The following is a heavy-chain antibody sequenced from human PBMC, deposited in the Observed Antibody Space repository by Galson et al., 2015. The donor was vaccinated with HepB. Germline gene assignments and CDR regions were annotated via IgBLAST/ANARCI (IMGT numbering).Heavy chain of an antibody. V-gene: IGHV5-51*01. J-gene: IGHJ4*02. CDR3: ASGTDHFDY. D-gene: IGHD1-1*01. Sequence: QSGAEVKKPGESLRISCKGSGYSFTSYWISWVRQMPGKGLEWMGVIYPSDSDTRYSPSLRGQVTISVDKSISTAYLQWSSLKASDSAMYYCASGTDHFDYWGQGTLVTVSS. CDR1: GYSFTSYW. CDR2: IYPSDSDT.